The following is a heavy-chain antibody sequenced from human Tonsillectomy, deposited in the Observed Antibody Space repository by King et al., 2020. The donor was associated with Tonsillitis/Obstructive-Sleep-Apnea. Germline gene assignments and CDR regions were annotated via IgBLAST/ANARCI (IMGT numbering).Heavy chain of an antibody. CDR2: INTNTGNP. V-gene: IGHV7-4-1*02. D-gene: IGHD3-3*01. Sequence: VQLVESGSELKKPGASVKVSCKAPGYSFTTYAMNWVRQAPGQGLEWMGWINTNTGNPTYAQGFTGRFVFSLDTSVRTAYLQISSLKAEDTAVYYCARSFKILEWPPDYWGQGALVTVSS. CDR3: ARSFKILEWPPDY. J-gene: IGHJ4*02. CDR1: GYSFTTYA.